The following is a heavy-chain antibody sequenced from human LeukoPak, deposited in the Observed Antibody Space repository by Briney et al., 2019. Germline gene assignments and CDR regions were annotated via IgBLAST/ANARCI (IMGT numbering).Heavy chain of an antibody. CDR2: IKQDGSVE. Sequence: GSLRLSCAASGFTFENYWMSWVRPAPGKGPEWVANIKQDGSVEHYLDSVKGRFTISRDNAKNSLILQMNSLRAEDTAVYYCARWAGVTDYWGQGTLVTVSS. D-gene: IGHD5-18*01. CDR1: GFTFENYW. J-gene: IGHJ4*02. CDR3: ARWAGVTDY. V-gene: IGHV3-7*01.